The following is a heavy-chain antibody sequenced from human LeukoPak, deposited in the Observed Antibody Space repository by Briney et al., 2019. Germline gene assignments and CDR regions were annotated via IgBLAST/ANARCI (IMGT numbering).Heavy chain of an antibody. CDR3: ARVFLVAGIRYFDY. D-gene: IGHD6-19*01. J-gene: IGHJ4*02. V-gene: IGHV4-34*01. Sequence: PSETLSLTCAVDGGSFSGYYWSWIRQPPGKGLEWIGEINHSGSTNYNPSLKSRVTISVDTSKNQFSLKLSSVTAADTAVYYCARVFLVAGIRYFDYWGQGTLVTVSS. CDR1: GGSFSGYY. CDR2: INHSGST.